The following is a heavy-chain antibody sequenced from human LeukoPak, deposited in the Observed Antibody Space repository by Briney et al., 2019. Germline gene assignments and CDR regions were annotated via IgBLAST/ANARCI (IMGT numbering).Heavy chain of an antibody. CDR2: ISWNSGSI. Sequence: GGSLRLSCAASGFTFDDYAMHWVRHAPGKGLEWVSGISWNSGSIGYADSVKGRFTISRDNAKNSLYLQMNSLRAEDMALYYCAKDTRRYYYDSSGCAFDIWGQGTMVTVSS. J-gene: IGHJ3*02. CDR1: GFTFDDYA. D-gene: IGHD3-22*01. V-gene: IGHV3-9*03. CDR3: AKDTRRYYYDSSGCAFDI.